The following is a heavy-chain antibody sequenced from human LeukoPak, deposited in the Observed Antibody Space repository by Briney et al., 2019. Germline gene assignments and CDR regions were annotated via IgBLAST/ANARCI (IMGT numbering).Heavy chain of an antibody. V-gene: IGHV1-18*01. CDR3: AREGLGELSLDY. CDR2: ISTYNGDT. Sequence: GASVKVSCKASGYTFTTYGITWARQAPGQGLEWMGWISTYNGDTNYAQKLQGRVTMTTDTSTSTAYMELRSLRSDDTAVYYCAREGLGELSLDYWGQGTLVTVSS. CDR1: GYTFTTYG. J-gene: IGHJ4*02. D-gene: IGHD3-16*01.